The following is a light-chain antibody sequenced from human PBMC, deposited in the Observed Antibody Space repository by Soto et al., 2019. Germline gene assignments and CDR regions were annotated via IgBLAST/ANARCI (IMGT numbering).Light chain of an antibody. V-gene: IGKV3-20*01. CDR3: QQYSTSLLT. J-gene: IGKJ4*01. Sequence: EIVLTQSPGTLSLSPGERATLSCRASQSVTRSYLAWYQQKPGQAPRLLISGASSRATGIPDRFSGSGSGTDFTLTISSLEPEDFAVYYCQQYSTSLLTFGGGTKVEIK. CDR2: GAS. CDR1: QSVTRSY.